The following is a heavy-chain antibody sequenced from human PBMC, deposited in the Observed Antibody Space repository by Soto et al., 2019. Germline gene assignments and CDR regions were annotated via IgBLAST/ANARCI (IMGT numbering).Heavy chain of an antibody. J-gene: IGHJ6*02. D-gene: IGHD2-2*01. CDR3: ARHDCISTSCYYYYYYSMDV. CDR2: IIPLLGTA. V-gene: IGHV1-69*08. CDR1: GGTLNAYT. Sequence: SVKVSCKTSGGTLNAYTINWVRQAPGQGLEWMGRIIPLLGTANYAQKFQGRVTITADESTSTAYMELSSLRTEDTAVYYCARHDCISTSCYYYYYYSMDVWGQGTTVTVSS.